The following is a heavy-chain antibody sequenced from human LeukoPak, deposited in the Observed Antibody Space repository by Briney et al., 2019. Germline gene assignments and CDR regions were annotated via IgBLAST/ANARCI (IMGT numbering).Heavy chain of an antibody. V-gene: IGHV3-48*01. CDR1: GFTFSSYS. J-gene: IGHJ5*02. Sequence: GGSLRLSCAASGFTFSSYSMNWVRQAPGKGLEWVSYISSSSSTIYYADSVKGRFTISRDNSKNTLYLQMNSLRAEDTAVYYCARLTGSYYLTWGQGTLVTVSS. CDR3: ARLTGSYYLT. CDR2: ISSSSSTI. D-gene: IGHD1-26*01.